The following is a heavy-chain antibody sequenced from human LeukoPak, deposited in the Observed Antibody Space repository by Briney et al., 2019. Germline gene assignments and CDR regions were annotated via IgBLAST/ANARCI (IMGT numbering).Heavy chain of an antibody. J-gene: IGHJ4*02. V-gene: IGHV1-69*04. Sequence: GASVEVSCKASGGTFSSYAISWVRQAPGQGLEWMGRIIPIFGIANYAQKFQGRVTITADKSTSTAYMELSSLRSEDTAVYYCATTPPGTCSSTSCPFDYWGQGTLVTVSS. CDR1: GGTFSSYA. CDR2: IIPIFGIA. CDR3: ATTPPGTCSSTSCPFDY. D-gene: IGHD2-2*01.